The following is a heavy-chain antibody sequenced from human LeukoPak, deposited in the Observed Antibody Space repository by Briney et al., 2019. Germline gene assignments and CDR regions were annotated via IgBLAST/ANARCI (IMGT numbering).Heavy chain of an antibody. J-gene: IGHJ4*02. Sequence: ASVKVSCKASGYTFTSYYMHWVRQAPGQGLEWMGTINPSGGTTTYAQKFQGRVTMTRDTSTTTVYMDLSSLRSEDTAVYYCARGGWITGNDYWGQGTLVTVSS. V-gene: IGHV1-46*01. CDR3: ARGGWITGNDY. D-gene: IGHD3-16*01. CDR2: INPSGGTT. CDR1: GYTFTSYY.